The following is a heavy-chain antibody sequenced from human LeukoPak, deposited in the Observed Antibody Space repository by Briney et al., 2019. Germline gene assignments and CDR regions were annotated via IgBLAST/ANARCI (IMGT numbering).Heavy chain of an antibody. CDR1: GGSISSSSYY. CDR3: AGERGEEYSSGWYKTNYFDK. D-gene: IGHD6-19*01. V-gene: IGHV4-39*07. CDR2: IYYSGST. Sequence: PSETLSLTCTVSGGSISSSSYYWGWIRQPPGKGLEWIGSIYYSGSTYYNPSLKSRVTISVDTSKNQFSLKLTSVTGADTAVYYCAGERGEEYSSGWYKTNYFDKWGQGIRVTVSS. J-gene: IGHJ4*02.